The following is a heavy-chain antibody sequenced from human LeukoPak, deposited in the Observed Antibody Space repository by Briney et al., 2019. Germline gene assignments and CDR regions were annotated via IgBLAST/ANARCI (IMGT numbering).Heavy chain of an antibody. D-gene: IGHD3-16*01. CDR2: VLYNGKT. Sequence: SETLSLTCALSGGTISIGSNYWGWIRQSPRTGLEWIGNVLYNGKTYYNPSLRGRVTISVETLKSQFSLKLTSVIASDTAVYYCARAFGAPAGSLDFWGQGILVTVSS. CDR3: ARAFGAPAGSLDF. CDR1: GGTISIGSNY. J-gene: IGHJ4*02. V-gene: IGHV4-39*01.